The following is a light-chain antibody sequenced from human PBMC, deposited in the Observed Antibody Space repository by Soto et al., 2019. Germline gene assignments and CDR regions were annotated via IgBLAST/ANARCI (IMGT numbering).Light chain of an antibody. CDR1: KSVSSN. Sequence: EIVMTQSPATLSVFPGERATLSCRTSKSVSSNLAWYQQKPGQPPRLLIYGASTRATGIPARFSGSGSGTEFTLTISSLQSEDFAVYYCHQYNNWPPLTFGGGTKVEIK. CDR2: GAS. V-gene: IGKV3-15*01. CDR3: HQYNNWPPLT. J-gene: IGKJ4*01.